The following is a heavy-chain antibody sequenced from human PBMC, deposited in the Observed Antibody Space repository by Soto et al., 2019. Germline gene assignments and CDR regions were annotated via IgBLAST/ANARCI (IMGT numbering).Heavy chain of an antibody. CDR3: AQVNKGRSREFDY. V-gene: IGHV2-70*11. J-gene: IGHJ4*02. CDR2: IDWDDDK. CDR1: GFSLRTRGMC. Sequence: SGATLVNPTQTLTLTCTFSGFSLRTRGMCVSWIRQAPGKALEWLARIDWDDDKYYSTSLKTRLTISKDTSKNQVVLTMTNMDPVDTATYYCAQVNKGRSREFDYWGQGTLVTVSS. D-gene: IGHD6-13*01.